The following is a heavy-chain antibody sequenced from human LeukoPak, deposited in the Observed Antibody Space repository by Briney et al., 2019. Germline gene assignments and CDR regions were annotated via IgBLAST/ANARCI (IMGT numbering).Heavy chain of an antibody. V-gene: IGHV3-21*01. CDR3: ARDRIVDDTYSNFFYGMDV. CDR2: ISSSSSYI. J-gene: IGHJ6*02. D-gene: IGHD4-4*01. CDR1: GFTFSSYS. Sequence: GGSLRLSCAASGFTFSSYSMNWVRQAPGEGLEWVSSISSSSSYIYYADSVKGRFTISRDNAKNSLYLQMNSLRAEDTAVYYCARDRIVDDTYSNFFYGMDVWGQGTTVTVSS.